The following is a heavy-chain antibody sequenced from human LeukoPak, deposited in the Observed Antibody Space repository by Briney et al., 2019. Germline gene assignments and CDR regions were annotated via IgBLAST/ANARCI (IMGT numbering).Heavy chain of an antibody. CDR1: GFTVSSNY. D-gene: IGHD3-16*01. CDR2: IYSGGST. J-gene: IGHJ6*03. CDR3: ARVSGGVYDYYYYMDV. Sequence: GGSLRLSCAASGFTVSSNYMSWVRQAPGKGLEWVSVIYSGGSTYYADSVKGRFTISRDNSKNTLYLQMNSLRAEDTAVYYCARVSGGVYDYYYYMDVWGKGTTVTISS. V-gene: IGHV3-53*01.